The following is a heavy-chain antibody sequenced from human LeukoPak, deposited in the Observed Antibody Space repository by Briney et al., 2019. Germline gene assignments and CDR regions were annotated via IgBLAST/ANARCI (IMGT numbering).Heavy chain of an antibody. CDR2: IKTDGSQK. CDR1: GFTVSSNY. V-gene: IGHV3-7*01. Sequence: PGGSLRLSCAASGFTVSSNYMSWVRQAPGKGLEWVANIKTDGSQKYYVDSVKGRFNISRDNAKNSLYLQMNSLRVDDTATYYCARGLLEWLRLETYYFDYWGQGSQVTVSS. CDR3: ARGLLEWLRLETYYFDY. D-gene: IGHD3-3*01. J-gene: IGHJ4*02.